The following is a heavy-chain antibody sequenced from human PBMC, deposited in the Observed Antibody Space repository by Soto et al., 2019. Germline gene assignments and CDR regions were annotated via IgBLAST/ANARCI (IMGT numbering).Heavy chain of an antibody. D-gene: IGHD6-13*01. Sequence: GESLKISCKGSGYSFTSYWIGWVRQMPGKGLEWMGIIYPGDSDTRYSPSFQGQVTISADKSISTASLKLSSVTAADTAVYYCASRGSSSSWYYYYGMDVWGQGTTVTVSS. CDR2: IYPGDSDT. J-gene: IGHJ6*02. CDR1: GYSFTSYW. V-gene: IGHV5-51*01. CDR3: ASRGSSSSWYYYYGMDV.